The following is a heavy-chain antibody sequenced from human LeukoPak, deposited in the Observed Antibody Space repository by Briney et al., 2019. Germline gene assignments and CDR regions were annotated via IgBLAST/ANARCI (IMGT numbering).Heavy chain of an antibody. J-gene: IGHJ4*02. CDR3: ARGGDYVWGSYPPDGYYFDY. Sequence: PSETLSLTCTVSGGSISSYYWSWIRQPPGKGLEWIGYIYHSGSTYYNPSLKSRVTISVDRSKNQFSLKLSSVTAADTAVYYCARGGDYVWGSYPPDGYYFDYWGQGTLVTVSS. D-gene: IGHD3-16*02. CDR2: IYHSGST. CDR1: GGSISSYY. V-gene: IGHV4-59*12.